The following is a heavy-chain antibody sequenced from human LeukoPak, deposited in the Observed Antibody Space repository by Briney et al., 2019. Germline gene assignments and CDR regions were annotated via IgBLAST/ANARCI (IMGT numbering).Heavy chain of an antibody. Sequence: GGSLRLACAASGFTVSSNYMSWVRQAPGKGLEWVSVIYSGGSTYYADSVKGRFTISRDNSKNTLYLQMNSLRAEDTAMYYCAKDKMGTTYYFDYWGQGTLVTVSS. CDR3: AKDKMGTTYYFDY. V-gene: IGHV3-53*05. CDR2: IYSGGST. D-gene: IGHD5-24*01. CDR1: GFTVSSNY. J-gene: IGHJ4*02.